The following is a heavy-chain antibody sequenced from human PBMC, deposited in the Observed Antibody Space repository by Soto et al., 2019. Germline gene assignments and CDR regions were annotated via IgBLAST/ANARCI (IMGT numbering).Heavy chain of an antibody. Sequence: PVGSLRLSCAASGFNFITYSLSWVRHAPGQGLEWVASISSSAVYIDYADSVKGRFTISRDNANNSLYLQMNSLRAEDTATYYCVRDGLDYYDTERLYFDNWGQGTLVTVSS. V-gene: IGHV3-21*01. CDR2: ISSSAVYI. CDR1: GFNFITYS. J-gene: IGHJ4*02. D-gene: IGHD3-22*01. CDR3: VRDGLDYYDTERLYFDN.